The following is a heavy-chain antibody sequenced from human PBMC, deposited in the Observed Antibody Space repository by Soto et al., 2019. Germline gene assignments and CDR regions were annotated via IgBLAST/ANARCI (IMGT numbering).Heavy chain of an antibody. V-gene: IGHV4-59*01. CDR1: GGSISPFY. D-gene: IGHD2-15*01. CDR2: LYYSGNT. J-gene: IGHJ4*02. CDR3: ARVGGVAARTFDY. Sequence: SETLSLTSTVSGGSISPFYWSWVRQPPGKGLEGIGYLYYSGNTNYNHPLKSRVTISVDASKNQVSLRLTSVTAADTAVYYCARVGGVAARTFDYWGEGTVVT.